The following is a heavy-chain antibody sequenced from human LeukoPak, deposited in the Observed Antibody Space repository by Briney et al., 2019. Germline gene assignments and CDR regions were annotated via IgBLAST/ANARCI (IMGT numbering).Heavy chain of an antibody. V-gene: IGHV1-2*02. Sequence: ASVKVSCKASGYTFTGYYMHWVRQAPGQGLEWMGWINPNSGGTNYAQKFQGRVTMTRDTSISTAYMELSRLRSDDTAVYYCARGGLMDYVWGSYRYTEDYSDYWGQGTLVTVSS. CDR3: ARGGLMDYVWGSYRYTEDYSDY. CDR2: INPNSGGT. J-gene: IGHJ4*02. D-gene: IGHD3-16*02. CDR1: GYTFTGYY.